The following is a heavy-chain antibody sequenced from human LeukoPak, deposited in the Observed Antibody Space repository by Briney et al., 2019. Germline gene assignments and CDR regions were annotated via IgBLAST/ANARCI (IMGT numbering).Heavy chain of an antibody. J-gene: IGHJ4*02. D-gene: IGHD2-2*01. CDR2: IRNSDDTT. Sequence: GGSLRLSCAASGFTFNTYTMYWVRQAPGKGLEWVSGIRNSDDTTYYADSVKGRFTISRDNSKNTLFLQMNSLRAEDTAVYYCARDLRSTDDSYWGQGTLVTVSS. V-gene: IGHV3-23*01. CDR1: GFTFNTYT. CDR3: ARDLRSTDDSY.